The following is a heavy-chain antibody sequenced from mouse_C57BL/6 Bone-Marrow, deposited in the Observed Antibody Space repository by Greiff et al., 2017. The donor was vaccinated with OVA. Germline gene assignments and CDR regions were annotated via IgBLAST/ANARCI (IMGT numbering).Heavy chain of an antibody. V-gene: IGHV5-16*01. D-gene: IGHD2-5*01. J-gene: IGHJ4*01. CDR3: ARDWGYSNSYYYAMDY. CDR1: GFTFSDYY. Sequence: EVQLVESEGGLVQPGSSMKLSCTASGFTFSDYYMAWVRQVPEKGLEWVANINYDGSSTYYLDSLKSRFIISRDNAKNILYLQMSSLKSEDTATYYCARDWGYSNSYYYAMDYWGQGTSVTVSS. CDR2: INYDGSST.